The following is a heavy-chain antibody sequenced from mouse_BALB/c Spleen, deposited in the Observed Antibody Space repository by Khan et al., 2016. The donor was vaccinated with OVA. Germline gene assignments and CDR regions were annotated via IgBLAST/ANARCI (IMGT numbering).Heavy chain of an antibody. CDR1: GYSITSDYA. V-gene: IGHV3-2*02. CDR2: ISYSGST. Sequence: EVQLQESGPGLVKPSQSLSLTCTVTGYSITSDYAWNWIRQFPGNKLEWMGYISYSGSTSYNPSLKSRISITRDTSKNQFFLQLNSVTTEDTATXYCARRTTTTWGHYFDYWGQGTTLTVSS. CDR3: ARRTTTTWGHYFDY. D-gene: IGHD1-2*01. J-gene: IGHJ2*01.